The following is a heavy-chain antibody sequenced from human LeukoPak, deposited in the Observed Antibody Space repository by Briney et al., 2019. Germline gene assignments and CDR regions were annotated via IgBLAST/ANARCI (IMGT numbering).Heavy chain of an antibody. J-gene: IGHJ4*02. CDR2: IYYSGST. CDR3: ARAGPSGDDPVEPYAIGFDY. V-gene: IGHV4-39*07. CDR1: GGSISSSSYY. D-gene: IGHD2-8*01. Sequence: SETLSLTCTVSGGSISSSSYYWGWIRQPPGKGLEWIGSIYYSGSTYYNPSLKSRVTISLDTSKNHFSLNLNSVTAADTAVYYCARAGPSGDDPVEPYAIGFDYWGQGTLVTVSS.